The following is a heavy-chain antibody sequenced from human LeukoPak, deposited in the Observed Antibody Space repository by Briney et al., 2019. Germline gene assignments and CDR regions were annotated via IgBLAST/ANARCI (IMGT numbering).Heavy chain of an antibody. Sequence: GGSLRLSCAASGFTFDDYAMHWVRHAPGKGLEWVSGISWNSGSIVYADSVKGRFTISRDNAKNSLYLQINSLRAEDMALYYCAKEGGSGWPLEAFDIWGQGTMVTVSS. CDR2: ISWNSGSI. CDR1: GFTFDDYA. V-gene: IGHV3-9*03. D-gene: IGHD6-19*01. J-gene: IGHJ3*02. CDR3: AKEGGSGWPLEAFDI.